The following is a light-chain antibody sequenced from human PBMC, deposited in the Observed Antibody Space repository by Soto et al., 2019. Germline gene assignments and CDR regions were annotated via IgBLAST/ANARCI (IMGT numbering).Light chain of an antibody. Sequence: QSSLTHPPSLSGAPGQRVTISCTGNNSNLGAGYDVHWYQQLPGAAPKLVIFGNRNRPSGVPERFSGSKSGTSASLAITGLQAEDEADYYCQAYDDSLTAFVFGGGTKVTVL. J-gene: IGLJ3*02. CDR2: GNR. CDR3: QAYDDSLTAFV. CDR1: NSNLGAGYD. V-gene: IGLV1-40*01.